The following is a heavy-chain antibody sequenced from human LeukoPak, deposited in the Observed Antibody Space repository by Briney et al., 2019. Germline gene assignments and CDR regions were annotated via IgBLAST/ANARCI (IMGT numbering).Heavy chain of an antibody. D-gene: IGHD3-22*01. CDR3: SGSYYYEYFQH. J-gene: IGHJ1*01. Sequence: PGVSLRLSCAASGLTFNTYAMNWVRQAPGKGLEWVPAIICNGGCTYYADSVRGRFTISRDNPKSPLCLEMSRLRAEDTALYYCSGSYYYEYFQHWGQGTLVTVSS. CDR1: GLTFNTYA. V-gene: IGHV3-23*01. CDR2: IICNGGCT.